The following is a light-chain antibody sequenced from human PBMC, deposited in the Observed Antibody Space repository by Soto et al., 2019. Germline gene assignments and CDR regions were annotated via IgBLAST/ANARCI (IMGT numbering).Light chain of an antibody. CDR3: QQYGSFPAT. J-gene: IGKJ1*01. CDR2: DAS. CDR1: QSISNS. V-gene: IGKV1-5*01. Sequence: DIQMTQSPSTLSASVRDRVTITCRASQSISNSLAWYQQKPGKAPDLLIYDASSLEGGVPSRFSGSGSGTEFTLTVSSLQPDDFATYYCQQYGSFPATFGQGTKVEI.